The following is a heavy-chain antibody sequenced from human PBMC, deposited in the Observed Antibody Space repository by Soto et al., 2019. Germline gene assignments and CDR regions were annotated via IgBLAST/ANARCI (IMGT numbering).Heavy chain of an antibody. Sequence: SETLSLTCTVSGGSITTGGYYWSWIRQLPGKGLEWIGHRYYSESTYYNPSLKSRVSISLDTSKNRFSLKLSFVTAADTAMYYCXRTKCSGGSCYSWSLDYWGQGTPVTVSS. CDR1: GGSITTGGYY. CDR2: RYYSEST. J-gene: IGHJ4*02. D-gene: IGHD2-15*01. V-gene: IGHV4-31*03. CDR3: XRTKCSGGSCYSWSLDY.